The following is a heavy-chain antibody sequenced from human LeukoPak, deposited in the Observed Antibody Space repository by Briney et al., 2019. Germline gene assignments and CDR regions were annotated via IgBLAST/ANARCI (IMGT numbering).Heavy chain of an antibody. Sequence: PSETLSLTCAVSGDSINSDYWSWIRQPPGKGLEWIGRIYTSGSTNYNPSLKSRVTMSVDTSKNQFSLKLSSVTAADTAVYYCAREDIVVVPAATTYYFDYWGQGTLVTVSS. V-gene: IGHV4-4*07. CDR2: IYTSGST. CDR3: AREDIVVVPAATTYYFDY. D-gene: IGHD2-2*01. CDR1: GDSINSDY. J-gene: IGHJ4*02.